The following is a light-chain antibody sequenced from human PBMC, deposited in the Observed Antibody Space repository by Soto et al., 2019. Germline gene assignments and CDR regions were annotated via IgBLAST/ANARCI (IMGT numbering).Light chain of an antibody. V-gene: IGKV1-12*01. CDR3: QQGNSFPVT. J-gene: IGKJ5*01. Sequence: DIQMTQSPSSVSASLGDRVTITCRASQGISNWLAWYQQKPGKAPKLLIYAASSLQSGVPSRFSGSGSGTDFNLTISSLQPQDVATYSCQQGNSFPVTFGQGTRLEIK. CDR2: AAS. CDR1: QGISNW.